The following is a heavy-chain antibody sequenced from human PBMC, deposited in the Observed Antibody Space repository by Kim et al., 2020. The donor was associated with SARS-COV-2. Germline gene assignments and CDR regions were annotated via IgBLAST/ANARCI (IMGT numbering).Heavy chain of an antibody. D-gene: IGHD3-10*01. CDR2: GST. Sequence: GSTYYADSVKGRFTISRDNSKNTLYLQMNSLRAEDTAVYYCAKETDSGFDYWGQGTLVTVSS. V-gene: IGHV3-23*01. CDR3: AKETDSGFDY. J-gene: IGHJ4*02.